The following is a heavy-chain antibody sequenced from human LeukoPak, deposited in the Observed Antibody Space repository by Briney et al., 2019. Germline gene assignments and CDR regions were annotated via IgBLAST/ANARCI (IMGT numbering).Heavy chain of an antibody. CDR1: GFTFSSYR. CDR2: ISSSSSYI. Sequence: GGSLRLSCAASGFTFSSYRMNWVRQAPGKGLEWVSSISSSSSYIYYADSVKGRFTISRDNAKNSLYLQMNSLRAEDTAVYYCARDGPLAYYYGSGRSYYMDVWGKGTTVTVSS. D-gene: IGHD3-10*01. V-gene: IGHV3-21*01. J-gene: IGHJ6*03. CDR3: ARDGPLAYYYGSGRSYYMDV.